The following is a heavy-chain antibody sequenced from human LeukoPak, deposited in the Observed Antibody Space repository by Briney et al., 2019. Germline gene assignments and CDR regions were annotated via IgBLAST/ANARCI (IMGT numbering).Heavy chain of an antibody. CDR1: GGSFSGYY. D-gene: IGHD3-3*01. CDR3: ARGRPIFGVAYYMDV. J-gene: IGHJ6*03. CDR2: INHSGST. Sequence: PSETLSLTCAVYGGSFSGYYWSWIRQPPGKGLEWIGEINHSGSTNYNPSLKSRVTKSVDTSKNQFSLKLSSVTAADTAVYYCARGRPIFGVAYYMDVWGKGTTVTVSS. V-gene: IGHV4-34*01.